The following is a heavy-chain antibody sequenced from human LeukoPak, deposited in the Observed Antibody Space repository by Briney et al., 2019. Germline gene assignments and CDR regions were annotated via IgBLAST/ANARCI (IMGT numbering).Heavy chain of an antibody. CDR2: INHSGST. V-gene: IGHV4-34*01. D-gene: IGHD6-19*01. CDR3: ARGPHSSGWTYYYYYGMDV. CDR1: GGYFSGYY. J-gene: IGHJ6*02. Sequence: SETLSLTCAVYGGYFSGYYWSWIRQPPGKGLEWIGEINHSGSTNYNPSLKSRVTISVDTSKNQFSLKLSSVTAADTAVYYCARGPHSSGWTYYYYYGMDVWGQGTTVTVSS.